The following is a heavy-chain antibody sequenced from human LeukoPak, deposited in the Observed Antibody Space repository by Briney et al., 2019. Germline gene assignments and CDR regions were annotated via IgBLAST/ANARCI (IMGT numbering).Heavy chain of an antibody. CDR2: INHSGST. D-gene: IGHD2-21*02. Sequence: SETLSLTCAVYGGSFSGYYWSWIRQPPGKGLEWIGEINHSGSTNYNPSLKSRVTISVDTSKNQFSLKLSSVTAADTAVYYCASSTPVEVVTDVRKRCFGYWGQGTLVTVSS. CDR1: GGSFSGYY. V-gene: IGHV4-34*01. J-gene: IGHJ4*02. CDR3: ASSTPVEVVTDVRKRCFGY.